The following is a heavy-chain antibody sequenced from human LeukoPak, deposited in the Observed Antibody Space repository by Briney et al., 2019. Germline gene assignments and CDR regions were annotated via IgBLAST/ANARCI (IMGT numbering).Heavy chain of an antibody. V-gene: IGHV3-7*03. CDR3: ARDPYYYDSSGYSP. CDR1: GFTFSSYW. D-gene: IGHD3-22*01. Sequence: GGSLRLSCAASGFTFSSYWMSWVRQAPGKGLEWVANIKQDGSEKYYVDSVKGRLTISRDNAKNSLYLQMNSLRAEDTAVYYCARDPYYYDSSGYSPWGQGTLVTVSS. J-gene: IGHJ4*02. CDR2: IKQDGSEK.